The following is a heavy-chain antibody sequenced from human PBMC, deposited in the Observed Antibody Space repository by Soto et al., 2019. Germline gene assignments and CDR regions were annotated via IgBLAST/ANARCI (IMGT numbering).Heavy chain of an antibody. D-gene: IGHD5-18*01. V-gene: IGHV3-33*03. CDR1: GFSFSSSG. CDR3: GVDTTGPLDY. Sequence: QVHLVESGGGVVQPGRSLRLSCAASGFSFSSSGMHWVRQAPGKGLEWVAVIGYDGNKKYYGDSVRGRFTISRDNSKNTLYLDMNSLRAEDTAVYYCGVDTTGPLDYWGQGTLVTVSS. CDR2: IGYDGNKK. J-gene: IGHJ4*02.